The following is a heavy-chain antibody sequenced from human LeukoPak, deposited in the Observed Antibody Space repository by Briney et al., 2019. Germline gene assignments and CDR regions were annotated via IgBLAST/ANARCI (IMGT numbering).Heavy chain of an antibody. CDR2: INPNSGGT. D-gene: IGHD2-2*01. V-gene: IGHV1-2*02. CDR3: ARELGFCSSASCPLYHY. CDR1: GYTFTDYY. Sequence: ASVTVSCKASGYTFTDYYIHWVRQAPGQGLEWMGWINPNSGGTVFAQNFQGRVTMTRDTSINTAYMELSRLRSDDTAMYYCARELGFCSSASCPLYHYWGQGTLVTVSS. J-gene: IGHJ4*02.